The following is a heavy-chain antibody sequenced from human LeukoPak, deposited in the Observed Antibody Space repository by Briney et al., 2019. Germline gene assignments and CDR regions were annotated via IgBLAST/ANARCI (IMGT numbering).Heavy chain of an antibody. CDR2: INRSGST. V-gene: IGHV4-34*01. D-gene: IGHD6-13*01. CDR1: GGSFSGYY. Sequence: SETLSLTCAVYGGSFSGYYWSWIRQPPGKGLEWIGEINRSGSTNYNPSLKSRVTISVDTSKNQFSLKLSSVTAADTAVYYCASRGGGSSSPWGQGTLVTVSS. J-gene: IGHJ5*02. CDR3: ASRGGGSSSP.